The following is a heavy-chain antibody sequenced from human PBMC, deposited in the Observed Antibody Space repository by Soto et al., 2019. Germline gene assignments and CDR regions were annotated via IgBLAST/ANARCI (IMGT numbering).Heavy chain of an antibody. Sequence: LRLSCAASGFTFSSYGMHWVRQAPGKGLEWVAVISYDGSNKYYADSVKGRFTISRDNSKNTLYLQMNSLRAEDTAVYYCAKFGALYSGYEQNDITNYYGMDVWGQGTTVTVSS. J-gene: IGHJ6*02. V-gene: IGHV3-30*18. D-gene: IGHD5-12*01. CDR2: ISYDGSNK. CDR3: AKFGALYSGYEQNDITNYYGMDV. CDR1: GFTFSSYG.